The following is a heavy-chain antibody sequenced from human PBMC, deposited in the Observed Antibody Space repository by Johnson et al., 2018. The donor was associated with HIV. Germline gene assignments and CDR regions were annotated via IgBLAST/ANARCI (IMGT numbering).Heavy chain of an antibody. CDR3: ARWGVVTPHAFDI. Sequence: QVQLVESGGGVVQPGRSLRLSCAASGFTFSDYYMNWIRQAPGKGLEWVSYISSSGSTIYYAASVKGRFTISRDHSKNTLYLQLNSLRAEDTAVYYCARWGVVTPHAFDIWGQGTMVTVSS. CDR2: ISSSGSTI. J-gene: IGHJ3*02. CDR1: GFTFSDYY. D-gene: IGHD4-23*01. V-gene: IGHV3-11*04.